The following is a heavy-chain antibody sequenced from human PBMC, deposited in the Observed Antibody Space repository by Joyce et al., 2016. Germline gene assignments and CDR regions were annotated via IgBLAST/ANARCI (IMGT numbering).Heavy chain of an antibody. Sequence: QVQMQESGPGLVKPSETLSLTCSVSGGSMINQYWSWIRQPPGMGLKWIGYIYSNGITNTDPSLKSRVAMLVDTSKNQFSLSLSSVTVADTAVYYCARGGPSDAFDVWGQGTMIAVSS. CDR1: GGSMINQY. CDR3: ARGGPSDAFDV. J-gene: IGHJ3*01. CDR2: IYSNGIT. V-gene: IGHV4-59*11.